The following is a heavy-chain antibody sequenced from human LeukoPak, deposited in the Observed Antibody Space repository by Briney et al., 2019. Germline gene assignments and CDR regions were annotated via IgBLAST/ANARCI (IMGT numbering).Heavy chain of an antibody. D-gene: IGHD3-10*01. CDR3: AGAQWSGESKFDY. CDR1: GGSISSYY. CDR2: IYYSGST. V-gene: IGHV4-59*01. J-gene: IGHJ4*02. Sequence: SETLSLTCTVSGGSISSYYWSWIRQPPGKGLEWIGYIYYSGSTNYNPSLKSRVTISVDTSKNQFSLKLSSVTAADTAVYYCAGAQWSGESKFDYWGQGTLVTVSS.